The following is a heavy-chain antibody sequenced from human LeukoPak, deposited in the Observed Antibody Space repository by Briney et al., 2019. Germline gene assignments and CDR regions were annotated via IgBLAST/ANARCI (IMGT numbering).Heavy chain of an antibody. CDR1: GFTFSSYS. Sequence: GGSLRLSCAASGFTFSSYSMNWVRQAPGKGLEWVSSISSSSSYIYYVDSVKGRFTISRDNAKNSLYLQMNSLRAEDTAVYYCARDQSKPYYYDSSGYYLEYWGQGTLVTVSS. CDR3: ARDQSKPYYYDSSGYYLEY. V-gene: IGHV3-21*01. CDR2: ISSSSSYI. J-gene: IGHJ4*02. D-gene: IGHD3-22*01.